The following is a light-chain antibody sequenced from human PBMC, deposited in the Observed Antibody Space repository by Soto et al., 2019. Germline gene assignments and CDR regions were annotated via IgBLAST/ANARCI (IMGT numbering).Light chain of an antibody. J-gene: IGKJ5*01. CDR2: GAS. CDR3: QQRLSWPIT. CDR1: QSVSSY. V-gene: IGKV3-11*01. Sequence: EIVLTHSPGTLSLSPCERATLSSRASQSVSSYLAWYQQKPGQAPRLLIYGASTWATGIPASFSGSGSGAEFTLTISSLQSEDFAVYYCQQRLSWPITFGQGTRLEIK.